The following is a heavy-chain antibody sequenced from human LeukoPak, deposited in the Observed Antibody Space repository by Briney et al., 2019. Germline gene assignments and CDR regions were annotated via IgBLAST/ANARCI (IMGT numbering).Heavy chain of an antibody. J-gene: IGHJ6*02. CDR1: GFTFSSYS. CDR2: ISSSSSYI. CDR3: ARELVVVVAATVYYGMDV. V-gene: IGHV3-21*01. Sequence: GGSLRLSCAASGFTFSSYSMNWARQAPGKGLEWVSSISSSSSYIYYADSVKGRFTISRDNAKNSLYLQMNSLRAEDTAVYYCARELVVVVAATVYYGMDVWGQGTTVTVSS. D-gene: IGHD2-15*01.